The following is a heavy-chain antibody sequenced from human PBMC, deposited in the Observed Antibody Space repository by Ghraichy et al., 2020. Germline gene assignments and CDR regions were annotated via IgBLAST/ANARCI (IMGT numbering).Heavy chain of an antibody. D-gene: IGHD1-26*01. CDR1: GFTFRNAA. Sequence: GESLNISCVASGFTFRNAAMHWVRQAPGKGLEWVSVISNDANSQYYANSVKGRFTISRDNSKNTLYLQMNSLRPEDTAVYYCARVGKSRDCFAKWGQGTLVTVSS. CDR2: ISNDANSQ. V-gene: IGHV3-30*04. CDR3: ARVGKSRDCFAK. J-gene: IGHJ4*02.